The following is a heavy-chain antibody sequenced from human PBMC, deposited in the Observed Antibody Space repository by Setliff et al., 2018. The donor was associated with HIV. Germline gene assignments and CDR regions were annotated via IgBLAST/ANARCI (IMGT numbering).Heavy chain of an antibody. CDR2: INYRGNT. CDR3: ARGGRSTVATWAWFDP. V-gene: IGHV4-39*07. J-gene: IGHJ5*02. CDR1: GGSISTSRYY. D-gene: IGHD4-4*01. Sequence: PSETLSLTCTVSGGSISTSRYYWGWIRQPPGKGLEWIGSINYRGNTYYNPSLKSRAAISVDTSKNQFSLKLTSVTAADTAVYYCARGGRSTVATWAWFDPWGQGTLVTVSS.